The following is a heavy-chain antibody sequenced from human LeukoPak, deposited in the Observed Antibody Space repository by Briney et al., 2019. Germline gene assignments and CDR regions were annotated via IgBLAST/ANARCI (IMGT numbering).Heavy chain of an antibody. V-gene: IGHV3-23*01. Sequence: HPGGSLRLSCAASRFSFNNYAMNWVRKAPGKGLEWVSGISGNGGSANYAESVMGRFTISRDSSENTLFLQMNSLRAEDTAVYYCAKELGRCSGATCYSYALDTWGQGTTVAVSS. J-gene: IGHJ3*01. CDR3: AKELGRCSGATCYSYALDT. CDR2: ISGNGGSA. D-gene: IGHD2-15*01. CDR1: RFSFNNYA.